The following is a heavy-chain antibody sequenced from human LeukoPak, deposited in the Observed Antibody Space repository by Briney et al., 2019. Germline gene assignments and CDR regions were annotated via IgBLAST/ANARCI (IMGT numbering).Heavy chain of an antibody. J-gene: IGHJ4*02. Sequence: PGGSLRLSCAASGFTVSSNYMSWVRQAPGKGLEWVSVIYSGGSTYYADSVKGRFTISRDNAKNSLYLQMNSLRAEDTAVYYCASHYYDSSGYLFDYWGQGTLVTVSS. V-gene: IGHV3-53*01. CDR1: GFTVSSNY. CDR2: IYSGGST. CDR3: ASHYYDSSGYLFDY. D-gene: IGHD3-22*01.